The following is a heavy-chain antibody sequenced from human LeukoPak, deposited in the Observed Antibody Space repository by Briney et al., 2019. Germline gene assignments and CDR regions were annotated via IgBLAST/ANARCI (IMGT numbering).Heavy chain of an antibody. V-gene: IGHV4-38-2*02. J-gene: IGHJ4*02. CDR2: IHCSGNS. D-gene: IGHD3-3*01. Sequence: SETLSLTCNVSGYSISRGYYWGWIRQPPGRGLEWIGSIHCSGNSHYNPSLKTRVSISVDTSKNQLSLKLTSVTAADTAVYFCARRDWSAYQLDFWGRGILVVASS. CDR3: ARRDWSAYQLDF. CDR1: GYSISRGYY.